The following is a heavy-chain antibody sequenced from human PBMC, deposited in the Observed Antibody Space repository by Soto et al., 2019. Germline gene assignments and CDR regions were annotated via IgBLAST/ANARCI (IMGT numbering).Heavy chain of an antibody. D-gene: IGHD2-15*01. CDR2: IYYSGST. CDR3: AALLGHCSGGTCFLRWFDP. CDR1: GGSISSYY. Sequence: SETLSLTCTVSGGSISSYYWSWIRQPPGKGLEWIGYIYYSGSTNYNPSLKSRVTISVDTSKNQFSLKLSSVTAADSAVYFCAALLGHCSGGTCFLRWFDPWGQGSLVTVSS. J-gene: IGHJ5*02. V-gene: IGHV4-59*08.